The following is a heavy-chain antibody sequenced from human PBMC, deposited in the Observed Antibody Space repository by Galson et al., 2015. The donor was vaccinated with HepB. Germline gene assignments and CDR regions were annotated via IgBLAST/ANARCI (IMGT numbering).Heavy chain of an antibody. J-gene: IGHJ5*02. Sequence: SLRLSCAASGFTFSSYAMSWVRQAPGKGLEWVSAISGSGGSTYYADSVKGRFTISRDNSKNTLYLQMNSLRAEDTAVYYCAKDSILLWFGESSTHNWFDPWGQGTLVTVSS. CDR3: AKDSILLWFGESSTHNWFDP. D-gene: IGHD3-10*01. V-gene: IGHV3-23*01. CDR2: ISGSGGST. CDR1: GFTFSSYA.